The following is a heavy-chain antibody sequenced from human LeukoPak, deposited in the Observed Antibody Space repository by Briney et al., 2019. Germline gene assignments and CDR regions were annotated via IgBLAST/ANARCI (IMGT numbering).Heavy chain of an antibody. CDR1: GITLSSYS. CDR3: ARDDAIAAAGTNWFDP. Sequence: GGSLSLDCAASGITLSSYSINWGGQAPVLGLDLVSSIMSSSSYIYYADSVKGRFTISRDNAKNSLYLQMNSLRAEDTAVYYCARDDAIAAAGTNWFDPWGQGTLVTVSS. CDR2: IMSSSSYI. J-gene: IGHJ5*02. V-gene: IGHV3-21*01. D-gene: IGHD6-13*01.